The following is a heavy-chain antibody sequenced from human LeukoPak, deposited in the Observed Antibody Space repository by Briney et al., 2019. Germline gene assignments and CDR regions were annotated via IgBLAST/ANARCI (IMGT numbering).Heavy chain of an antibody. V-gene: IGHV3-66*01. Sequence: SGGSLRLSCAASGFTVSSNYLSWVRQAPGKGLEWVSLIYSGGSTYYADSVKGRFTISRDNSKNTLYLQMNSLRAEDTAVYYCARDRVYCSGGSCYPYYFDYWGQGTLVTVSS. CDR2: IYSGGST. CDR3: ARDRVYCSGGSCYPYYFDY. D-gene: IGHD2-15*01. CDR1: GFTVSSNY. J-gene: IGHJ4*02.